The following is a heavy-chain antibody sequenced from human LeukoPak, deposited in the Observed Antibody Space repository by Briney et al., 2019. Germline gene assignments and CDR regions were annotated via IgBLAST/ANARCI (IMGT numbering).Heavy chain of an antibody. CDR3: ARASGYCTSSGCPDMDY. D-gene: IGHD2-2*01. V-gene: IGHV1-2*02. J-gene: IGHJ4*02. Sequence: ASVKVSCKASGYTFIGYYMHWVRQAPGQGLEWMGWINPNNGGTNYAQMFQGRVTMTRDTSIRTAYMELNRLRSDDTAMYYCARASGYCTSSGCPDMDYWGQGTLVTVSS. CDR2: INPNNGGT. CDR1: GYTFIGYY.